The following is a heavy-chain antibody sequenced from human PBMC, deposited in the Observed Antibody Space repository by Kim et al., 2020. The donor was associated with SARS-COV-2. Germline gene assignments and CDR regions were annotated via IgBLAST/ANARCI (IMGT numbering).Heavy chain of an antibody. V-gene: IGHV4-61*01. CDR1: GGSVSSGSYY. D-gene: IGHD5-12*01. Sequence: SETLSLTCTVSGGSVSSGSYYWSWIRQPPGKGLEWIGYIYYSGSTNYNPSLKSRVTISVDTSKNQFSLKLSSVTAADTAVYYCAREVATIWGEYGMDVWGQGTTVTVSS. J-gene: IGHJ6*02. CDR3: AREVATIWGEYGMDV. CDR2: IYYSGST.